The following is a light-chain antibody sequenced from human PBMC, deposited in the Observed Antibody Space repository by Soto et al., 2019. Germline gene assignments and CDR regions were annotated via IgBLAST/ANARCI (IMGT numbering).Light chain of an antibody. J-gene: IGKJ2*01. CDR3: QQYGSSPYT. V-gene: IGKV3-20*01. Sequence: EIVLTQSPGTLSLSPGERATLSCRASQSVSSSYLAWYQKKPGQAPRLLIYGASSRATGIPDRISGGGSGTDFTLTISRLEPDDFAVYYCQQYGSSPYTFGQGTKLEIK. CDR2: GAS. CDR1: QSVSSSY.